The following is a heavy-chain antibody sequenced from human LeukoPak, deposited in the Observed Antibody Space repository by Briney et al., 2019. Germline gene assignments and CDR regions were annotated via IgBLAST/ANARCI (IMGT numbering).Heavy chain of an antibody. CDR2: ISSSGSTI. V-gene: IGHV3-11*01. D-gene: IGHD3-22*01. CDR3: ARSITMIVAGYYFDY. Sequence: GGSLRLSCAASGFTFSDYYMSWIRQAPGKGLEWVSYISSSGSTIYYADSVKGRFTISRDNAKNSLYLQMNSLRAEDTAVYYCARSITMIVAGYYFDYWGQGTLVTVSS. CDR1: GFTFSDYY. J-gene: IGHJ4*02.